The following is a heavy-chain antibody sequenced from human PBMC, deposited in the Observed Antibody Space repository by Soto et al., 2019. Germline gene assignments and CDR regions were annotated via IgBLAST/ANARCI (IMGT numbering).Heavy chain of an antibody. Sequence: EAQLLESGGGMVQPGGSLRLSCEVSGFRFSSYAMYWVRQAPGKGLEWVSSMSGLGDETYYADSVKGRFAISRDNSKNTLFLHMNSLRAEETALYFCAKEGTLLIGTPSERMDVWGQGTMVVVSS. CDR1: GFRFSSYA. CDR2: MSGLGDET. D-gene: IGHD1-1*01. V-gene: IGHV3-23*01. J-gene: IGHJ6*02. CDR3: AKEGTLLIGTPSERMDV.